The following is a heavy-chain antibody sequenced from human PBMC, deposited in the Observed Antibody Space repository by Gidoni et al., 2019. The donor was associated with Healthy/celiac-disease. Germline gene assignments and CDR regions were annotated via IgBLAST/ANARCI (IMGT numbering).Heavy chain of an antibody. CDR1: GYSFHRSC. Sequence: EVQLVQSGAEVKTPWESLKISCKGSGYSFHRSCIGWVLQMPGKGLGWMGIIYPGDSDTRYSPSLQGQVTSSADKAISNAYLQWSSLKASDTAMYYCARHASDFWSGLLGWNWFDPWGQGALVTVSS. V-gene: IGHV5-51*01. CDR2: IYPGDSDT. J-gene: IGHJ5*02. D-gene: IGHD3-3*01. CDR3: ARHASDFWSGLLGWNWFDP.